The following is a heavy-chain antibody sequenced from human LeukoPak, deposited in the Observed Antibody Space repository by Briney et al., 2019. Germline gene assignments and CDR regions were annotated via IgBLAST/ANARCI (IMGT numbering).Heavy chain of an antibody. CDR3: AREAGSGIYYNGY. V-gene: IGHV3-21*01. J-gene: IGHJ4*02. CDR1: GFTLSSYS. Sequence: GGSLRLSCAASGFTLSSYSMTWVRQAPGKGLEWVSSISSSSSFIYYADSVKGRFTISRDNAKNSLFLQMNSLRAEDTAVYYCAREAGSGIYYNGYWGQGTLVTVSS. CDR2: ISSSSSFI. D-gene: IGHD3-10*01.